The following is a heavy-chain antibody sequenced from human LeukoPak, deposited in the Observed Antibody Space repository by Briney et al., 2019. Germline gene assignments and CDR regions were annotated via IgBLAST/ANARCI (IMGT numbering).Heavy chain of an antibody. CDR2: IKPKSGAT. D-gene: IGHD3-3*01. V-gene: IGHV1-2*02. CDR1: GYTFTGHY. J-gene: IGHJ4*02. CDR3: ARVREWEEISGAIPDYFDY. Sequence: ASVKVSCKASGYTFTGHYMNGVRQAPEQGLEWMGWIKPKSGATTYAQKFQGRVTMTRDTSINTAYLELSSLTSDDTAIYYCARVREWEEISGAIPDYFDYWGQGTLVTVSS.